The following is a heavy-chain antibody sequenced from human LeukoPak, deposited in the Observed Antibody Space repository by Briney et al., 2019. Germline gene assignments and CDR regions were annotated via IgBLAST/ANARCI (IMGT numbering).Heavy chain of an antibody. J-gene: IGHJ4*02. V-gene: IGHV3-30*03. Sequence: AGGSLRLSCAASGFTFSSYGMHWVRQAPGKGLEWVAVISYDGSNKYYADSVKGRFTISRDNSKNTLYLQMNSLRAEDTAVYYCARDSYYDFWSGYYYYFDYWGQGTLVTVSS. D-gene: IGHD3-3*01. CDR1: GFTFSSYG. CDR3: ARDSYYDFWSGYYYYFDY. CDR2: ISYDGSNK.